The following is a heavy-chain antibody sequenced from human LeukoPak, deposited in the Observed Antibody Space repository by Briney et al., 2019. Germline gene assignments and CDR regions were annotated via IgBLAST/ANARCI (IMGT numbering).Heavy chain of an antibody. CDR1: GFTFSSYG. CDR3: ARVGSSPYYYYYMDV. J-gene: IGHJ6*03. Sequence: GGSLRLSCAASGFTFSSYGMSWVRQAPGKGLEWVSAISGSGGRTSYADSMKGRFTISRDNAKNSLYLQMSSLRAEDTAVYYCARVGSSPYYYYYMDVWGKGTTVTVSS. D-gene: IGHD6-6*01. V-gene: IGHV3-23*01. CDR2: ISGSGGRT.